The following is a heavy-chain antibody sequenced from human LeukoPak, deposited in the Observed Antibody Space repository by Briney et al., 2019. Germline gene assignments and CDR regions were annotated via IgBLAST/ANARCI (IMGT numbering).Heavy chain of an antibody. Sequence: NPSETLSLTCTVSGGSISSYYWSWIRQPPGKGLEWIGYIYYSGSTNYNPSLKSRVTISVDTSKNQFSLKLSSVTAADTAVYYCARSRDYVPFDYWGQGTLVTVSS. CDR3: ARSRDYVPFDY. V-gene: IGHV4-59*01. CDR2: IYYSGST. CDR1: GGSISSYY. D-gene: IGHD4-17*01. J-gene: IGHJ4*02.